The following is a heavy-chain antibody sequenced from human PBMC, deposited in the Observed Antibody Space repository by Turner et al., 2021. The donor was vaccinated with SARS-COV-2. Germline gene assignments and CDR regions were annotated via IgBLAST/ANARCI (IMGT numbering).Heavy chain of an antibody. CDR1: VGPISSSSYY. J-gene: IGHJ6*02. CDR2: IDYSGST. CDR3: ARLPVGYYGSGSYYHYGMDV. D-gene: IGHD3-10*01. V-gene: IGHV4-39*01. Sequence: LLLQESGPGLVKPSATLSLTCCVSVGPISSSSYYWGWIRQPPGKGLEWIGSIDYSGSTYYSPTLKSRVTISVDRSKNQFSLKLSSVTAADTAVYYCARLPVGYYGSGSYYHYGMDVWGQGTTVTVSS.